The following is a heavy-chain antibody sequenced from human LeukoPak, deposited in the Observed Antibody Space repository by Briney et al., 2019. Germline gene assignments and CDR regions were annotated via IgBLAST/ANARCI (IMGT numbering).Heavy chain of an antibody. CDR1: GYSFTGYY. Sequence: ASVKVSCKASGYSFTGYYMHWMRQAPGQGLEWMGWINPNSGGTNYAQKFQGRVTMTRDTSISTAYMELSRLRSDDTAVYYCAESNAYSNSFVYWGQGTLVTVSS. D-gene: IGHD5-24*01. J-gene: IGHJ4*02. CDR2: INPNSGGT. V-gene: IGHV1-2*02. CDR3: AESNAYSNSFVY.